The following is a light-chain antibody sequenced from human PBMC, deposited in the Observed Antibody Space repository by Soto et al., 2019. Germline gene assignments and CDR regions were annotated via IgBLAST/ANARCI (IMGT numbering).Light chain of an antibody. CDR2: DAS. J-gene: IGKJ1*01. Sequence: DIHMTQSLSTLPASVGDRVTITCRASQSISNWLAWYQQKPGKAPNLLIYDASSLQSGVPSRFSGSGFGTEFTLTISSLQPGDFATYYCQQYSSRSTFGQGTKVEIK. CDR1: QSISNW. V-gene: IGKV1-5*01. CDR3: QQYSSRST.